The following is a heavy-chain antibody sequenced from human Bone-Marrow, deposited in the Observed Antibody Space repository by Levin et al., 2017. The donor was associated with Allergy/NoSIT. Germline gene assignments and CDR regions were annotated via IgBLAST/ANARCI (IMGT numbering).Heavy chain of an antibody. CDR2: FDPEDGET. V-gene: IGHV1-24*01. CDR3: ATASKYYDFWSGYYADY. Sequence: GESLKISCKVSGYTLTELSMHWVRQAPGKGLEWMGGFDPEDGETIYAQKFQGRVTMTEDTSTDTAYMELSSLRSEDTAVYYCATASKYYDFWSGYYADYWGQGTLVTVSS. CDR1: GYTLTELS. D-gene: IGHD3-3*01. J-gene: IGHJ4*02.